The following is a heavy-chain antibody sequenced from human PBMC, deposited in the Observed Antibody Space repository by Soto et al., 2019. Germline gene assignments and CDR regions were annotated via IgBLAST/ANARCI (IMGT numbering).Heavy chain of an antibody. Sequence: QVQLQESGPGLAQPSQTLSLTCTVSGGSIIGGGYYWTWIRQPSRTALEWIGYIYHTGSTSYNPSLNSRATISLDTSMNQFSLKLDFVTDADTAVYYCVRGLHGDYTFDTWGQGILVTVSS. CDR3: VRGLHGDYTFDT. CDR2: IYHTGST. J-gene: IGHJ5*02. CDR1: GGSIIGGGYY. D-gene: IGHD4-17*01. V-gene: IGHV4-31*03.